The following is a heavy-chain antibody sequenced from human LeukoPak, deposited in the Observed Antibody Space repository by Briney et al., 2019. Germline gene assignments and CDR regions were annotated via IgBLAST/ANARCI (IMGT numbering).Heavy chain of an antibody. Sequence: GGSLRLSCAASGFTFSSYGMHWVRQAPGKGLEWVAVISYDGSNKYYADSVKGRFTISRDNSKNTLYLQMNSLRAEDTAVYYCAKGDILWFGESPYYFDYWGQGTLVTVSS. CDR3: AKGDILWFGESPYYFDY. V-gene: IGHV3-30*18. CDR1: GFTFSSYG. J-gene: IGHJ4*02. CDR2: ISYDGSNK. D-gene: IGHD3-10*01.